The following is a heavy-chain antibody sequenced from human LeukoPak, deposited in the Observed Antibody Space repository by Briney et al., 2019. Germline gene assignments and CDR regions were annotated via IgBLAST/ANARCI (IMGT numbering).Heavy chain of an antibody. J-gene: IGHJ5*02. Sequence: GGSLRLSCAASGFTFSSSAMSWVRQAPGKGLEWVSTISGFGENTYYADSAKGRFTISRDNFKSALFLQMNSLRAEDTAVYYCAKCSGYYVDNWFDPWGQGTLVSVSS. D-gene: IGHD3-22*01. CDR1: GFTFSSSA. CDR2: ISGFGENT. CDR3: AKCSGYYVDNWFDP. V-gene: IGHV3-23*01.